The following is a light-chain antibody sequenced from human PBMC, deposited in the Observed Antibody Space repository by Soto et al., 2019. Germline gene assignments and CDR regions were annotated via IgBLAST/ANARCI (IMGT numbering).Light chain of an antibody. Sequence: QSALTQPASVSGSPGQSIAVSCTGTSSDIGAYNYVSWYQQHPGKAPKVIIYEVNNRPSGVSNRFSGSKSGNTASLTISGLQAEDEADYYCVSFTTISTRVFGTGTKVTVL. CDR2: EVN. J-gene: IGLJ1*01. CDR1: SSDIGAYNY. CDR3: VSFTTISTRV. V-gene: IGLV2-14*03.